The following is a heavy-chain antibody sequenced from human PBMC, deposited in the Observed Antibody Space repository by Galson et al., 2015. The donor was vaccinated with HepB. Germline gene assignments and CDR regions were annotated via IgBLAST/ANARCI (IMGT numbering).Heavy chain of an antibody. CDR3: ANTRWRQWLVQGDFSFGPPLDY. Sequence: SLRLSCAASGFTFSSYGMHWVRQAPGKGLVWVAFIRYDGSNKYYADSVKGRFTISRDNSKNTLYLQMNSLRAEDTAVYYCANTRWRQWLVQGDFSFGPPLDYWGQGTLVTVSS. CDR2: IRYDGSNK. D-gene: IGHD6-19*01. J-gene: IGHJ4*02. V-gene: IGHV3-30*02. CDR1: GFTFSSYG.